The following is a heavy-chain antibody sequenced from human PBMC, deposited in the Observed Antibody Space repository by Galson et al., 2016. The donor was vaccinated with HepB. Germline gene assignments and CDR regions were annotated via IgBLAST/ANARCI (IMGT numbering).Heavy chain of an antibody. D-gene: IGHD1-14*01. V-gene: IGHV4-59*01. Sequence: SETLSLTCAVSGAPISEYYWSWIRQTPGKGLEWIGYIYYNVRATYNPSLRSRVTLSVDTSKNQLSLNRKSVSAADTAVYYCARHHAGWFDHWGLGTLVTVSS. J-gene: IGHJ5*02. CDR1: GAPISEYY. CDR3: ARHHAGWFDH. CDR2: IYYNVRA.